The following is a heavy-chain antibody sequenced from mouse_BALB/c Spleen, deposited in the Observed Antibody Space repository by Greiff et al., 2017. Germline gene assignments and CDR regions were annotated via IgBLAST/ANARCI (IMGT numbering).Heavy chain of an antibody. Sequence: VQLQQSWAELVKPGASVKLSCKASGYTFTSYYMYWVKQRPGQGLEWIGGINPSNGGTNFNEKFKSKATLTVDKSSSTAYMQLSSLTSEDSAVYYCTRSYYYGSSYDYFDYWGQGTTLTVSS. V-gene: IGHV1S81*02. D-gene: IGHD1-1*01. CDR1: GYTFTSYY. J-gene: IGHJ2*01. CDR3: TRSYYYGSSYDYFDY. CDR2: INPSNGGT.